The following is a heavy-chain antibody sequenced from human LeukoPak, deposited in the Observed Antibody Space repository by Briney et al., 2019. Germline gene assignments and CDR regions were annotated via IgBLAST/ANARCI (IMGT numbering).Heavy chain of an antibody. D-gene: IGHD1-7*01. CDR1: GFTFSSYE. J-gene: IGHJ5*02. V-gene: IGHV3-48*03. Sequence: GGSLRLSCAASGFTFSSYEMNWVRQAPGKGLEWVSYISSSGSTIYYADSVKGRFTISRDNAKNSLYLQMNSLRAEDTAVYYCAKEAYYWNYDWFDPWGQGTLVTVSS. CDR3: AKEAYYWNYDWFDP. CDR2: ISSSGSTI.